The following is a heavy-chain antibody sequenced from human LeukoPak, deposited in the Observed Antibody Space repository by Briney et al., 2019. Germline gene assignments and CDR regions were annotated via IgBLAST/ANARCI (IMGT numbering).Heavy chain of an antibody. J-gene: IGHJ4*02. V-gene: IGHV3-64D*06. Sequence: GGSLRLSCSASGFTFSDFAMHWVRQAPGKGLEDVSAISNNGVTTYYADSVKARFTISRDNSKNTLHLQMSSLRAEDTAVYYCVKIHQSPPFDSWGQGSLVTVSS. CDR1: GFTFSDFA. CDR3: VKIHQSPPFDS. CDR2: ISNNGVTT. D-gene: IGHD2-2*01.